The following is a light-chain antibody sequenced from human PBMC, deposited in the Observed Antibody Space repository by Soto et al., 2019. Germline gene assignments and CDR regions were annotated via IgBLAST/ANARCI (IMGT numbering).Light chain of an antibody. J-gene: IGKJ4*01. CDR3: MQALQTPLT. Sequence: DIVMTQSPLSLPVTPGEPASISCRSSQSLLHSSGHNYLDWYLQKPGQSPQLLIYLGSTRASGVPDRFSGSGSGTDFTLKISRVEAEGVGIYYCMQALQTPLTFGGGTKVEIK. V-gene: IGKV2-28*01. CDR1: QSLLHSSGHNY. CDR2: LGS.